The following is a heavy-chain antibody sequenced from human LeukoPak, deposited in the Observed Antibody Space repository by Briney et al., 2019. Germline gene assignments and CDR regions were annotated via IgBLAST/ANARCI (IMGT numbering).Heavy chain of an antibody. CDR2: IRTKVDSYAT. D-gene: IGHD3-22*01. CDR1: GFIFSDFA. Sequence: PGGSLRLSCAASGFIFSDFAMHWVRQTSGKGLEWVGRIRTKVDSYATTYAASVKGRFTVSRDDSKNTAYLEMNSLKSEDTAVYYCARPSSGFHFWGQGTLVTVSS. V-gene: IGHV3-73*01. CDR3: ARPSSGFHF. J-gene: IGHJ4*02.